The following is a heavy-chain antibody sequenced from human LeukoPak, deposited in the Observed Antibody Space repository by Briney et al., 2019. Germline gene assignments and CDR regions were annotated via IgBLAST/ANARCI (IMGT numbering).Heavy chain of an antibody. D-gene: IGHD3-22*01. CDR2: IYYSGST. CDR1: GGSISSYY. J-gene: IGHJ4*02. CDR3: ARQYHYDSSGRGGFDY. V-gene: IGHV4-59*01. Sequence: PSETLSLTCTVSGGSISSYYWSWIRQPPGEGLEWIGYIYYSGSTNYNPSLKSRVTISVDTSKNQFSLKLSSVTAADTAVYYCARQYHYDSSGRGGFDYWGQGTLVTVSS.